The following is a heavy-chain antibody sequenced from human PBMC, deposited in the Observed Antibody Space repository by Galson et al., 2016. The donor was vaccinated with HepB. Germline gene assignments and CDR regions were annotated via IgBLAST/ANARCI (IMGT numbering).Heavy chain of an antibody. CDR2: INPYSGGS. CDR1: GYNFIGHA. Sequence: SVKVSCKASGYNFIGHAIYWVRQAPGQGLEWMGWINPYSGGSNSAQKFQGRFTMTTDTYVSTAYMELRSLRSDDTAVYYCAKGLRALRAFDMWGQGTTVSVSS. J-gene: IGHJ3*02. D-gene: IGHD3-16*01. CDR3: AKGLRALRAFDM. V-gene: IGHV1-2*02.